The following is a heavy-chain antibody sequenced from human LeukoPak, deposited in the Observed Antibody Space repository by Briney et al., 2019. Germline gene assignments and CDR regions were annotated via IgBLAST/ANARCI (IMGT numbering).Heavy chain of an antibody. D-gene: IGHD6-13*01. CDR1: GGTFSSYA. J-gene: IGHJ6*02. CDR2: IIPILGIA. CDR3: AGDSVAAVIHYYYYGMDV. Sequence: SVKVSCKASGGTFSSYAISWVRQAPGQGLEWMGRIIPILGIANYAQKFQGRVTITADKSTSTAYMELSSLRSEDTAVYYCAGDSVAAVIHYYYYGMDVWGQGTTVTVSS. V-gene: IGHV1-69*04.